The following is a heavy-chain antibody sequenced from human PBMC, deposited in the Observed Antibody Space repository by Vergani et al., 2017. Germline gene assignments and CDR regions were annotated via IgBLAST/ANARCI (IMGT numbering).Heavy chain of an antibody. Sequence: EVQLVESGGGLVKPGGSLRLSCAASGFPFSSYNMNWVRRAPGKGVEWVSSISSSSSYIYYADSVKGRFTISRDNAKNSLYLQMNSLRAEDTAVYYCARGGYDYGYDPFDYWGQGTLVTVSS. CDR2: ISSSSSYI. D-gene: IGHD5-18*01. CDR1: GFPFSSYN. V-gene: IGHV3-21*01. CDR3: ARGGYDYGYDPFDY. J-gene: IGHJ4*02.